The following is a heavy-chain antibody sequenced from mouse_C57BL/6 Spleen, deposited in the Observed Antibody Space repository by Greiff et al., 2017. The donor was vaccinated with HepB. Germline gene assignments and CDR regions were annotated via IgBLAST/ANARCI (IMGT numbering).Heavy chain of an antibody. CDR3: TSSHDYGSSYNGAMDY. CDR1: GFNIKDDY. D-gene: IGHD1-1*01. CDR2: IDPENGDT. V-gene: IGHV14-4*01. J-gene: IGHJ4*01. Sequence: VQLKQSGAELVRPGASVKLSCTASGFNIKDDYMHWVKQRPEQGLEWIGWIDPENGDTEYASKFQGKATITADTYSNTAYLQLSSLTSEDTAVYYCTSSHDYGSSYNGAMDYWGQGTSVTVSS.